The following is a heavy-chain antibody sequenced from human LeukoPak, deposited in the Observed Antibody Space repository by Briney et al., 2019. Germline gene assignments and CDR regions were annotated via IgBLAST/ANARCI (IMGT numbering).Heavy chain of an antibody. CDR3: ARAKFCSGDSCYLVFDY. V-gene: IGHV4-59*01. Sequence: PSETLSLTCTVSGGSISTYYWGWIRQPPGEGLEWIGYVSSNEGTNYNPSLKSRVTILVDTSKNQFSLKLSSVTAADTAVYYCARAKFCSGDSCYLVFDYWGQGTLVTVSS. J-gene: IGHJ4*02. CDR1: GGSISTYY. CDR2: VSSNEGT. D-gene: IGHD2-15*01.